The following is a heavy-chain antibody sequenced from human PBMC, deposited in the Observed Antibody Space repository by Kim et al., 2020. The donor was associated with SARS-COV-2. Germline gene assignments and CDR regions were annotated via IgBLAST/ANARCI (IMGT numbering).Heavy chain of an antibody. Sequence: SGPTLVKPTDTLTLTCSFSGFSISTSGVGLGWIRQPPGKALEWLAVIYWDDDKRYSPSLKSRLTITKDTSKNQVVLSMTNMDPVDTATYYCAHRVGGNGQWDYGDFDYWGQGTLVTVSS. CDR3: AHRVGGNGQWDYGDFDY. D-gene: IGHD4-17*01. CDR2: IYWDDDK. J-gene: IGHJ4*02. V-gene: IGHV2-5*02. CDR1: GFSISTSGVG.